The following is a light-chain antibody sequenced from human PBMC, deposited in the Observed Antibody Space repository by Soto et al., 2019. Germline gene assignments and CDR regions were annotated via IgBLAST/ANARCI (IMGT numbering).Light chain of an antibody. Sequence: EFVLTQSPGTLSLSPGERATLSCRASQSVSSTFLAWYQQKRGQPPRLLIYGASTRGTGIPDRFSGSGSGTDFTLTISRLEPEDFAVYYCQHYGSSPPLTFGGGTKVEIK. CDR3: QHYGSSPPLT. V-gene: IGKV3-20*01. CDR2: GAS. CDR1: QSVSSTF. J-gene: IGKJ4*01.